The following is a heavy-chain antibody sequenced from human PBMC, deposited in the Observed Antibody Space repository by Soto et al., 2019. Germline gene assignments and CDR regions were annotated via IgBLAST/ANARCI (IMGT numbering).Heavy chain of an antibody. CDR1: GFTFNNYA. V-gene: IGHV3-30-3*01. D-gene: IGHD5-18*01. J-gene: IGHJ4*02. CDR2: ISYDGSNK. Sequence: GGSLRLSCAASGFTFNNYAMHWVRQAPGKGLEWVAFISYDGSNKYYADSVTGRFTISRDNSRNTLYLQMKSLRAEDTAVYYCARGDGYIYGNTFDSWGQGPLVTVSS. CDR3: ARGDGYIYGNTFDS.